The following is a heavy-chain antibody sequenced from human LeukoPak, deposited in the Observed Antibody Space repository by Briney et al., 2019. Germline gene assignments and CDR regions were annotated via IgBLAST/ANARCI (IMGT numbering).Heavy chain of an antibody. CDR1: GFTFSNYA. J-gene: IGHJ3*01. D-gene: IGHD3-3*02. V-gene: IGHV3-30-3*01. CDR3: ARDIEFST. Sequence: GGSLRLSCAASGFTFSNYAMHWVRQAPGKGLEWVAVISYDGSNKYHADSVKGRFTISRDNSKDTLYLQMNSLRAEDTAIYYCARDIEFSTWGLGTMVTVSS. CDR2: ISYDGSNK.